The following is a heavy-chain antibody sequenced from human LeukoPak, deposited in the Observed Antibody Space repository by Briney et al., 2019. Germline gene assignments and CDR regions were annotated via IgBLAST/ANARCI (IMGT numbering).Heavy chain of an antibody. CDR3: ATSSGRYAGLYDY. CDR2: SNESGST. D-gene: IGHD3-16*01. Sequence: SETLSLTCSVYNGSFSGYYWSWIRQPPGKGLEWIGESNESGSTNYNPSLKSRVTISIDTSKDHFSLRLTSVTAADTAVYYCATSSGRYAGLYDYWDQGTLVTVSS. V-gene: IGHV4-34*01. J-gene: IGHJ4*02. CDR1: NGSFSGYY.